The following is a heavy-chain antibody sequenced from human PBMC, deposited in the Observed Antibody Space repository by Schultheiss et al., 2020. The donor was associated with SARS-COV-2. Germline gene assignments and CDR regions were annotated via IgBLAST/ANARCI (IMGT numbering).Heavy chain of an antibody. J-gene: IGHJ4*02. CDR1: GFTFSSYG. Sequence: SCAASGFTFSSYGMHWVRQAPGKGLEWVAVIWYDGSNKYYADSVKGRFTISRDNSKNTLYLQMNSLRAEDTAVYYCARGSPYCSSTSCYFDYWGQGTLVTVSS. CDR2: IWYDGSNK. CDR3: ARGSPYCSSTSCYFDY. V-gene: IGHV3-33*01. D-gene: IGHD2-2*01.